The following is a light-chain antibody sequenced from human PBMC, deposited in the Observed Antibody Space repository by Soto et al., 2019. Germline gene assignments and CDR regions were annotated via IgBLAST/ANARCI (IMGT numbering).Light chain of an antibody. Sequence: ESVLTQSPGPLSLSPGERATLACRASQSTTNKHFPKYQQRPGQAPSIHIYCITNRATGTPDRFSGCWCAAEFSLTISRLEPEDFVVYYCHQYRSVPRTFGKGTKVDIK. V-gene: IGKV3-20*01. CDR2: CIT. CDR3: HQYRSVPRT. J-gene: IGKJ2*02. CDR1: QSTTNKH.